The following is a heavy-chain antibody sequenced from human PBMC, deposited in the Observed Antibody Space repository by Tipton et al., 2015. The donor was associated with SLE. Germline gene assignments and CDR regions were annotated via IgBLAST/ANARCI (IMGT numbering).Heavy chain of an antibody. Sequence: SLRLSCTASGFTFSSNAMHWVRQAPGKGLEYVSSISNNGERIFYANSVKGRFSISRDNSKNTLYLQMGSLRTEDMAVYYCARDGRWDYYFYYMDGWGKGTSVTVSS. CDR3: ARDGRWDYYFYYMDG. J-gene: IGHJ6*03. CDR1: GFTFSSNA. D-gene: IGHD4-23*01. CDR2: ISNNGERI. V-gene: IGHV3-64*01.